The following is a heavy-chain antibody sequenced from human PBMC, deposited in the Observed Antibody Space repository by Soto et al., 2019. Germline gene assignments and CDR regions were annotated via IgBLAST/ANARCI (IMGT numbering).Heavy chain of an antibody. V-gene: IGHV4-30-2*01. Sequence: PSETLSLTCGVSGDTISTGGYSWAWIRQPPGKALEWIGHTYHSGNPYYNPSLKSRVIISVDRSKNQFSLKLSSVTAADTAVYYCARAVAGPDYFDYWGQGTLVTVSS. J-gene: IGHJ4*02. CDR3: ARAVAGPDYFDY. CDR1: GDTISTGGYS. CDR2: TYHSGNP. D-gene: IGHD6-19*01.